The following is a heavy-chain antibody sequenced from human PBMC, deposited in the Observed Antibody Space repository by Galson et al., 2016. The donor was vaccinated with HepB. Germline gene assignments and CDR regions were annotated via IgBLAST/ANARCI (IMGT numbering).Heavy chain of an antibody. CDR1: GFTFSSYA. D-gene: IGHD6-13*01. CDR2: ISGRVGST. Sequence: SLRLSCAASGFTFSSYAMSWVRQAPGKGLEWVSAISGRVGSTYYADSVKGRFTISRDNSKNTLYLQMTSLRAEDTAVYYCAKDRTRYGSSWYSDYWGQGTLVTVSS. CDR3: AKDRTRYGSSWYSDY. J-gene: IGHJ4*02. V-gene: IGHV3-23*01.